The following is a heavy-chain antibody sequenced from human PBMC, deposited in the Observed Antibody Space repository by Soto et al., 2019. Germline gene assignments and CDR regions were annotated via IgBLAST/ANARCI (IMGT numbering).Heavy chain of an antibody. CDR1: GFTFSSYG. Sequence: QVQLVESGGGVVQPGRSLRLSCAASGFTFSSYGMHWVRQDPGKGLEWVAVISYDGSNKYYADSVKGRFTISRDNSKNTLYLQMNSLRAEDTAVYYCAKDSHIVVVTAISDYWGQGTLVTVSS. CDR2: ISYDGSNK. D-gene: IGHD2-21*02. V-gene: IGHV3-30*18. J-gene: IGHJ4*02. CDR3: AKDSHIVVVTAISDY.